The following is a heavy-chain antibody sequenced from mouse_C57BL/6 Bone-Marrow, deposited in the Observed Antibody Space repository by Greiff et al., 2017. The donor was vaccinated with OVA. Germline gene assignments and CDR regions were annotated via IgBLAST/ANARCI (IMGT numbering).Heavy chain of an antibody. Sequence: QVQLQQSGPELVKPGASVKISCKASGYSFTSYYIHWVKQRPGQGLEWIGWIYPGSGSTNYNEKFKSKATLTVDTSSSTAYMQLSSLTSEDSAVYYCAIYYDYDLDYWGQGTTLTVSS. CDR1: GYSFTSYY. J-gene: IGHJ2*01. CDR3: AIYYDYDLDY. CDR2: IYPGSGST. V-gene: IGHV1-66*01. D-gene: IGHD2-4*01.